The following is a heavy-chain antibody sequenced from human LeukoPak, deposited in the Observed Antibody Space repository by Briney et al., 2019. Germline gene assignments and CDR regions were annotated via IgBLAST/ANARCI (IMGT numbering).Heavy chain of an antibody. CDR3: ARGHYYGSGSYYPSFDY. J-gene: IGHJ4*02. D-gene: IGHD3-10*01. CDR2: IRYDGSNK. V-gene: IGHV3-30*02. Sequence: GGSLRLSCAASGFTFSSYGMHWVRQAPGKGLEWVAFIRYDGSNKYYADSVKGRFTISRDNSKNTLYLQMNSLRAEDTAVYYCARGHYYGSGSYYPSFDYWGQGTLVTVSS. CDR1: GFTFSSYG.